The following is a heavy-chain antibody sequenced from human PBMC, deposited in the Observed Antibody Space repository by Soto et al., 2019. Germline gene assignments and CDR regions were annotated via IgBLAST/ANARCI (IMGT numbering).Heavy chain of an antibody. CDR3: TSPASWLLLRPDPKHYYYMDV. D-gene: IGHD5-12*01. CDR2: IRSKANSYAT. CDR1: GFTFSGSA. J-gene: IGHJ6*03. Sequence: PGGSLRLSCAASGFTFSGSAMHWVRQASGKGLEWVGRIRSKANSYATAYAASVKGRLTISRDDSKNTAYLQMNSLKTEDTAVYYCTSPASWLLLRPDPKHYYYMDVWGKGTTVTVPS. V-gene: IGHV3-73*01.